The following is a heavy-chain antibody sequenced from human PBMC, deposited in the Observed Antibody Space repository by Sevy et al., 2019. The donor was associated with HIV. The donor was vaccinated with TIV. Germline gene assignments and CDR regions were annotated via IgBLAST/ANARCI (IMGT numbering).Heavy chain of an antibody. D-gene: IGHD3-10*01. J-gene: IGHJ6*02. V-gene: IGHV3-11*01. CDR1: GFTFSDYY. CDR2: IISSGSTI. CDR3: VRVRHRNPHGSSPFSSGSYGCYYRIDV. Sequence: GGSLRLSCAASGFTFSDYYMNWIRQAPGKGLEWVSYIISSGSTIYYADSVKGRFTISRDNANNLLYLQMTSLRAEDTPLYHCVRVRHRNPHGSSPFSSGSYGCYYRIDVWGQGTMVTVSS.